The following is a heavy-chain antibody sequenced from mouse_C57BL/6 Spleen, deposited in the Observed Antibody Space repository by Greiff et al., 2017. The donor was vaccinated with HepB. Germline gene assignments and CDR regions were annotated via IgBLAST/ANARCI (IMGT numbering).Heavy chain of an antibody. J-gene: IGHJ4*01. CDR3: ARGGLPYYYAMDY. D-gene: IGHD2-4*01. V-gene: IGHV2-2*01. Sequence: VKLVESGPGLVQPSQSLSITCTVSGFSLTSYGVHWVRQSPGKGLEWLGVIWSGGSTDYNAAFISRLSISKDNSKSQVFFKMNSLQADDTAIYYCARGGLPYYYAMDYWGQGTSVTVSS. CDR1: GFSLTSYG. CDR2: IWSGGST.